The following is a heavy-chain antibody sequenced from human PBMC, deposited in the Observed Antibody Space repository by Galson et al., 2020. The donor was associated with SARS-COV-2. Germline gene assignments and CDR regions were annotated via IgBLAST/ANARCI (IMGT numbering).Heavy chain of an antibody. CDR3: ARDLSAYQLHDAFDV. CDR1: VASISNTIYY. CDR2: IQYSGSP. V-gene: IGHV4-39*07. J-gene: IGHJ3*01. D-gene: IGHD1-7*01. Sequence: PETPSQTCTASVASISNTIYYWGWILQPPGQGPERIGRIQYSGSPYHNPSLTTPVTILVDKSKNQFYMKLTSVTAADKAMYYCARDLSAYQLHDAFDVWGQGTLVSVSS.